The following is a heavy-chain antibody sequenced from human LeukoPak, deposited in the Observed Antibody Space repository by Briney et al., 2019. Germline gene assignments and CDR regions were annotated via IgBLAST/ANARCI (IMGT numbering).Heavy chain of an antibody. V-gene: IGHV3-21*01. J-gene: IGHJ3*02. CDR2: IGSRSAYT. CDR3: ARGGLNFDAFDI. CDR1: GFTFDDYA. Sequence: GRSLRLSCAASGFTFDDYAMHWVRQAPGKGLEWVSSIGSRSAYTYYADSVKGRFTISRDNTKNSLYLQMNSLRAGDTAVYYCARGGLNFDAFDIWGQGTMVTVSS. D-gene: IGHD1-7*01.